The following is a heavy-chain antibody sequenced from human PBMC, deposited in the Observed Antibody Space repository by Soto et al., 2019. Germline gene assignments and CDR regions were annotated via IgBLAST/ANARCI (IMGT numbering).Heavy chain of an antibody. D-gene: IGHD3-22*01. CDR1: GDYFSGYC. CDR2: IHDSGST. Sequence: PSETLSLTCAVYGDYFSGYCWTWIRQPPGKGLEWIGEIHDSGSTNYNPSLKSRVTISVDTSKNQFSLKLTSVTAADTALYYCAKGHRRYDSSGYYYDWGPGTLVTVSS. V-gene: IGHV4-34*01. CDR3: AKGHRRYDSSGYYYD. J-gene: IGHJ4*02.